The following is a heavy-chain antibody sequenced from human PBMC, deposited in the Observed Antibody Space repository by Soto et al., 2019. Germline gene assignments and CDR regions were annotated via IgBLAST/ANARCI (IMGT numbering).Heavy chain of an antibody. CDR3: ARAPRGGVIIVITSAQIDY. D-gene: IGHD3-3*01. J-gene: IGHJ4*02. V-gene: IGHV1-46*01. CDR1: GYAFTDHY. Sequence: ASVKVSCKASGYAFTDHYIHWVRQAPGQGLEWMGLISPDGGSTRYSQKFQARITMTRDTSTSTVYMELSSLRSEDTAVYYCARAPRGGVIIVITSAQIDYWGQGTLVTVSS. CDR2: ISPDGGST.